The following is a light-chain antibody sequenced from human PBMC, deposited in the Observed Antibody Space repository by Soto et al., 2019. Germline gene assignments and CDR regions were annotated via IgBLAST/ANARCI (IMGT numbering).Light chain of an antibody. Sequence: IVLTQSAGTLSLSLGERGTLXCRASHSVSSSYLAWYQRKPGQGPRLLIYGASTRATGIPARFSGSGSGTEFTLTINSLQSEDFAVYECQQYKNWPTFGGGTKVDI. CDR1: HSVSSSY. V-gene: IGKV3-15*01. CDR3: QQYKNWPT. CDR2: GAS. J-gene: IGKJ4*01.